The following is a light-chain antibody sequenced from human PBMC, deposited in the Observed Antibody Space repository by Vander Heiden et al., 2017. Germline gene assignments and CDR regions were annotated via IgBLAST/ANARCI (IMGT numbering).Light chain of an antibody. CDR3: SSYATSSNYV. CDR1: SSDVGGYNY. CDR2: DVS. Sequence: QSALTQPASASGSPGQSVTISCTGTSSDVGGYNYVSWYQQHPGKAPKLMIYDVSNRPSGVPDRFSGSKSGNTASLTISGLQAEDEADYYCSSYATSSNYVFGGGTKVTVL. V-gene: IGLV2-14*01. J-gene: IGLJ1*01.